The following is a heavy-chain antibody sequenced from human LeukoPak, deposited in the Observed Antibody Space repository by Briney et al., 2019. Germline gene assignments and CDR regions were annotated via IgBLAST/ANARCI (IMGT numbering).Heavy chain of an antibody. V-gene: IGHV1-2*02. CDR2: INPNSGGT. J-gene: IGHJ4*02. D-gene: IGHD3-22*01. Sequence: ASVKVSRKASGYTFTGYYMHWVRRAPGQGLEWMGWINPNSGGTNYAQKFQGRVTMTRDTSISTAYMELSRLRSDDTAVYYCARDPPLYDSSGYYSDYWGQGTLVTVSS. CDR1: GYTFTGYY. CDR3: ARDPPLYDSSGYYSDY.